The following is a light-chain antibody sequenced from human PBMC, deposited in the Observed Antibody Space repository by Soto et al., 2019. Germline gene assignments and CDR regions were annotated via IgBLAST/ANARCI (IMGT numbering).Light chain of an antibody. V-gene: IGKV1-5*01. CDR3: QQYNSYS. CDR1: QSISNW. J-gene: IGKJ1*01. CDR2: HAS. Sequence: DIQMTQSPSTLPASVGDRVTITCRAGQSISNWLAWYQRKPGTAPKVLIYHASNLQSGVPSRFSGSGSGTEFTLTIRSLQPDDFATYHCQQYNSYSFGQGTKVDIK.